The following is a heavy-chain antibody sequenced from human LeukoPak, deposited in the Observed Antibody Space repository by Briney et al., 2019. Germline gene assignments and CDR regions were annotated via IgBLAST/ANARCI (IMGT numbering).Heavy chain of an antibody. Sequence: PGGSLRLSCAVSGFTSNNAWMSWVRQAPGKGLEWVGRIKSKTDGGTRDYAAPVKGRFTISRDDSKNTLYLQMNSLKTEDTAVYYCTTFDYAAFLIWGQGTMVTVSS. CDR3: TTFDYAAFLI. CDR2: IKSKTDGGTR. J-gene: IGHJ3*02. D-gene: IGHD4/OR15-4a*01. CDR1: GFTSNNAW. V-gene: IGHV3-15*01.